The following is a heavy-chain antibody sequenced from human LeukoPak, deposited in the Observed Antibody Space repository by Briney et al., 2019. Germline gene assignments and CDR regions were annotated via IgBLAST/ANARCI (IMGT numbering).Heavy chain of an antibody. D-gene: IGHD6-19*01. J-gene: IGHJ4*02. Sequence: GGSPRHSCAAPGFTFSLYTMNWVRQAPGKGLEWVALILSDGGNKYYADSVRGRFTISRDNSNNTLYLQMNSLRAEDTAVYFCAKEYSSGWYDWGQGTLVTVSS. CDR2: ILSDGGNK. CDR3: AKEYSSGWYD. CDR1: GFTFSLYT. V-gene: IGHV3-30-3*01.